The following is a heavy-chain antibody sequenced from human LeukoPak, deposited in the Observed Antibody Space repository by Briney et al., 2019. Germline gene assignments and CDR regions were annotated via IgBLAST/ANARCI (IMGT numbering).Heavy chain of an antibody. CDR3: ARGSYGSGSYYTYYYYYMDV. J-gene: IGHJ6*03. D-gene: IGHD3-10*01. V-gene: IGHV1-18*01. CDR2: ISVYNGHT. Sequence: ASVKVSCKASGYIFSNYGISWARQAPGQGLEWVASISVYNGHTEYAQKFQGRVTVTANTATSTAYLDLSNLRSDDTAMYYCARGSYGSGSYYTYYYYYMDVWGKGTTVTVSS. CDR1: GYIFSNYG.